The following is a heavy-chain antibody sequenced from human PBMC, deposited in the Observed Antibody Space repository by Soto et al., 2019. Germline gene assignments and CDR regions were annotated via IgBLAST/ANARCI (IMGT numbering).Heavy chain of an antibody. Sequence: VQLVESGGGVVQPGRSLRLSCAASGFTFSSYGMHWVRQAPGKGLERVAVISYDGSNKYYADSVKGRFTISRDNSKNTLYLQMNSLRAEDTAVYYCAKDSVDPDTAMVTSFDYWGQGTLVTVSS. CDR3: AKDSVDPDTAMVTSFDY. J-gene: IGHJ4*02. V-gene: IGHV3-30*18. CDR1: GFTFSSYG. D-gene: IGHD5-18*01. CDR2: ISYDGSNK.